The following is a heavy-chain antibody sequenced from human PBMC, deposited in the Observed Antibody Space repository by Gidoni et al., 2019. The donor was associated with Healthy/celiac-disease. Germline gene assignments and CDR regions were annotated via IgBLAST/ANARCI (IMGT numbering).Heavy chain of an antibody. D-gene: IGHD3-10*01. CDR1: AGSISSGGYS. V-gene: IGHV4-30-4*07. CDR3: ARAYGSGRGWFDP. Sequence: QVQLQESGPGLVKPSQTLSLTCAVSAGSISSGGYSWSWIRPPPGKGREWIGYIYYSGGTYYNPSLKSRVTISVDTSKNQFSLKLSSVTAADTAVYYCARAYGSGRGWFDPWGQGTLVTVSS. CDR2: IYYSGGT. J-gene: IGHJ5*02.